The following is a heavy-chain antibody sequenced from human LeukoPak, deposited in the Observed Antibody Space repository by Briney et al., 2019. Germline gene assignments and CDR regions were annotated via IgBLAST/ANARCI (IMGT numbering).Heavy chain of an antibody. CDR2: IYTSGST. CDR3: ARGPRGARPEQQEYYFDY. V-gene: IGHV4-61*02. J-gene: IGHJ4*02. Sequence: TLSLTCTLSGGSISSGSDYWSWSRRDAGKGLALIGRIYTSGSTNYNPSLKSRVTISVDTSKNQFSLKLSSVTAADTAVYYCARGPRGARPEQQEYYFDYWGQGTLVTVSS. D-gene: IGHD1-26*01. CDR1: GGSISSGSDY.